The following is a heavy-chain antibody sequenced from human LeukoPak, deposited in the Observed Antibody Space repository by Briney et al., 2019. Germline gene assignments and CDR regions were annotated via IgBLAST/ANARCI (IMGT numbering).Heavy chain of an antibody. V-gene: IGHV4-39*07. CDR1: GGSISSSSYY. CDR3: AREPWFGELVWGVGYFDY. Sequence: SETLSLTCTVSGGSISSSSYYWGWIRQPPGKGLEWIGSIYYSGSTYYNPSLKSRVTISVDTSKNQFSLKLMSVTAADPAVYYCAREPWFGELVWGVGYFDYWGQGTLVTVSS. J-gene: IGHJ4*02. D-gene: IGHD3-10*01. CDR2: IYYSGST.